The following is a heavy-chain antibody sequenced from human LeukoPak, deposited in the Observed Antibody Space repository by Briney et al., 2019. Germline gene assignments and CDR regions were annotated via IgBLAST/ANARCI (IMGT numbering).Heavy chain of an antibody. V-gene: IGHV3-53*01. CDR1: GFTVSSNY. Sequence: PGGSLRLSCAASGFTVSSNYMSWVRQAPGKGLEWVSVIYSGGSTYYADSVKGRFTISRDNSKNTLYLQMNSLRAEDTAVYYCARDPYDSSAPRGDYWGQGTLVTVSS. CDR3: ARDPYDSSAPRGDY. J-gene: IGHJ4*02. D-gene: IGHD3-22*01. CDR2: IYSGGST.